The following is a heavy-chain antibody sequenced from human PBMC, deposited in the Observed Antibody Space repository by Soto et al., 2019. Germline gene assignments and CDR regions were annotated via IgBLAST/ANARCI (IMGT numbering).Heavy chain of an antibody. D-gene: IGHD3-10*01. CDR1: GGSISSYY. J-gene: IGHJ4*02. CDR3: ARHNYGSGSTYFDY. CDR2: TYYSGST. Sequence: QVQLQESGPGLVKPSETLSLTCTVSGGSISSYYWSWIRQPPGKGLEWIGYTYYSGSTNYNPSLKSRVTISVDTSKNQFSLKLNSMTAADTAVYYCARHNYGSGSTYFDYWGQGTLVTVS. V-gene: IGHV4-59*08.